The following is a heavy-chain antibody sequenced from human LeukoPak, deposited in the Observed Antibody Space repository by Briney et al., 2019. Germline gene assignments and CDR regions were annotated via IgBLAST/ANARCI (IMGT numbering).Heavy chain of an antibody. Sequence: GGSLRLSCAASGFTFSGYGMHWVRQAPGKGPEYISRITNDGGRTYYANSVKGRFTISRDNSKNTLYLEMGSLRTEDMAMYYCARDGGGSWGQGTLVTVSS. CDR1: GFTFSGYG. J-gene: IGHJ5*02. CDR2: ITNDGGRT. V-gene: IGHV3-64*01. CDR3: ARDGGGS. D-gene: IGHD3-16*01.